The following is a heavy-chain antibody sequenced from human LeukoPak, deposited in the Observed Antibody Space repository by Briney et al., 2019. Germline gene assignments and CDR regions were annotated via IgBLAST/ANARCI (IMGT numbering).Heavy chain of an antibody. J-gene: IGHJ4*02. CDR1: GFTFSSYD. V-gene: IGHV3-23*01. D-gene: IGHD6-13*01. CDR3: AKDMLAGTTPRTDF. Sequence: QPGGSLRLSCAASGFTFSSYDMTWVRQVPGKGLEWVSTSDSVGNTYYADSVKGRFTISRDNSKNTLYLQMNSLRAEDTAVYYCAKDMLAGTTPRTDFWGQGTLVTVSS. CDR2: SDSVGNT.